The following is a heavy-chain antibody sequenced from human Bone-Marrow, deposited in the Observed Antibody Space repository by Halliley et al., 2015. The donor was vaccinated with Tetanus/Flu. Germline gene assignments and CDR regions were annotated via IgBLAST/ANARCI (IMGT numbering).Heavy chain of an antibody. D-gene: IGHD4-17*01. CDR2: DGSP. V-gene: IGHV3-23*01. J-gene: IGHJ6*02. CDR3: AKSYGDYDPAYYYFFYGLDV. Sequence: DGSPSFADSVRGRFTISRDSSKNTLFLQMNSLRAEDPAVYYCAKSYGDYDPAYYYFFYGLDVWGQGTTVTVSS.